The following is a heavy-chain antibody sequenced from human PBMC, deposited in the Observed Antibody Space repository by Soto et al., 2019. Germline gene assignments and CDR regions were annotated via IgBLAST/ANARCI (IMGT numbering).Heavy chain of an antibody. J-gene: IGHJ6*02. D-gene: IGHD3-3*01. CDR2: IYYSGST. Sequence: PSETLSLTCTVSGGSISSGDYYWSWIRQPPGKGLEWIGYIYYSGSTYYDPSLKSRVTISVDTSKYQFSLKLSSVTAADTAVYYCASYYDFWSGYYDYGMDVWGQGTTGTVSS. CDR3: ASYYDFWSGYYDYGMDV. V-gene: IGHV4-30-4*02. CDR1: GGSISSGDYY.